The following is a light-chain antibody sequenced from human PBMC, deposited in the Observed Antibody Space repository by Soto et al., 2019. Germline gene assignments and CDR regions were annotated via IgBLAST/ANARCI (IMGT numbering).Light chain of an antibody. CDR1: SSNIGINT. V-gene: IGLV1-44*01. CDR2: TNN. CDR3: GAWDDSLNGYV. Sequence: QSVLTQPPSASGTPGQRVTISYSGGSSNIGINTVNWYQQLPGTAPKVLIYTNNQRPSGVPDRFSGSKSGTSASLAISGLQSGDEADYYCGAWDDSLNGYVFGSGTKLTVL. J-gene: IGLJ1*01.